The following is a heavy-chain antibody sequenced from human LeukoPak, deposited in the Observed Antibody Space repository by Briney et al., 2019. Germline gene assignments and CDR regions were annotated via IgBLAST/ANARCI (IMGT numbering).Heavy chain of an antibody. V-gene: IGHV3-23*01. D-gene: IGHD6-6*01. CDR3: AKDRWAARIIIDAFDI. J-gene: IGHJ3*02. CDR1: EFTLRTYS. Sequence: PGGSLRLSCAASEFTLRTYSMNWVRQAPGKGLEWVSSISGNGGSTYYAVSVQGRFTISRDNSKNTLYLQMNSLKVEDTAVYYCAKDRWAARIIIDAFDIWGQGTMVTVSS. CDR2: ISGNGGST.